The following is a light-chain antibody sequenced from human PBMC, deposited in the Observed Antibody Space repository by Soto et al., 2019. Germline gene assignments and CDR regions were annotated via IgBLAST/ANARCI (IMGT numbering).Light chain of an antibody. Sequence: SYELTQPPSVSVAPGKTARITCGGNNIGSKSVHWYQQKPGQAPVLVIYYDNDRPSGIPERFSGSNSGNTATLTISRVEAGGEADYYCHVWDSSSDHVVFGGGTKVTVL. V-gene: IGLV3-21*04. CDR2: YDN. J-gene: IGLJ2*01. CDR1: NIGSKS. CDR3: HVWDSSSDHVV.